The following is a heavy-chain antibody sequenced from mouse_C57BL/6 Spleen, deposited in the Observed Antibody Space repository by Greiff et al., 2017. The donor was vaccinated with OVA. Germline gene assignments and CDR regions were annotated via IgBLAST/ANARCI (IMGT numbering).Heavy chain of an antibody. CDR2: ISGGGGNT. CDR1: GFTFSSYT. V-gene: IGHV5-9*01. CDR3: ARYYGSSYRYFDV. D-gene: IGHD1-1*01. J-gene: IGHJ1*03. Sequence: EVKLEESGGGLVKPGGSLKLSCAASGFTFSSYTMSWVRQTPEKRLEWVATISGGGGNTYYPDSVKGRFTISRDNAKNTLYLQMSSLRSEDTALYYCARYYGSSYRYFDVWGTGTTVTVSS.